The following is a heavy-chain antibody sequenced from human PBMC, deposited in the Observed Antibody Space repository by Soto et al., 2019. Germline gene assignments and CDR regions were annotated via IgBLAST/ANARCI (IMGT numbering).Heavy chain of an antibody. D-gene: IGHD3-3*01. Sequence: PSQTLSLTCAISGDSVSSNSAAWNWIRQSPSRGLEWLGRTYYRSKWYNDYAESVKGRFTISRDNSKNTLYLEMNSLRAEDTAVYYCARGNYDFCSGLDYWGQGALVTVSS. V-gene: IGHV6-1*01. CDR1: GDSVSSNSAA. CDR3: ARGNYDFCSGLDY. J-gene: IGHJ4*02. CDR2: TYYRSKWYN.